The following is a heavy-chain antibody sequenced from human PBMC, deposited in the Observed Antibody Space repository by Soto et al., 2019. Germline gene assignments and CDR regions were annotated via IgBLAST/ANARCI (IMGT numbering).Heavy chain of an antibody. D-gene: IGHD6-6*01. Sequence: GGSLRLSCAASGFTFSSYWMSWVRQAPGKGLEWVANIKQDGSEKYYVDSVKGRFTISRDNAKNSLYLQMNSLRAEDTAVYYCARDITYSSSNYYYYYMDVWGKGTTVTVSS. CDR3: ARDITYSSSNYYYYYMDV. J-gene: IGHJ6*03. V-gene: IGHV3-7*01. CDR2: IKQDGSEK. CDR1: GFTFSSYW.